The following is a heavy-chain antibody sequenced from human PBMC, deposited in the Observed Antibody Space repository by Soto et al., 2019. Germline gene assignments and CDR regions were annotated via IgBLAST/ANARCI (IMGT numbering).Heavy chain of an antibody. V-gene: IGHV5-51*01. Sequence: GESLKISCKGSGYSFTSYWIGWVRQMPGKGLEWMGIIYPGDSDTRYSPSFQGQVTISADKSISTAYLQWSSLKASDTAMYYCARRVEYYDSSGPPRLYYYYGMDVWGQGTTVTVSS. J-gene: IGHJ6*02. D-gene: IGHD3-22*01. CDR1: GYSFTSYW. CDR3: ARRVEYYDSSGPPRLYYYYGMDV. CDR2: IYPGDSDT.